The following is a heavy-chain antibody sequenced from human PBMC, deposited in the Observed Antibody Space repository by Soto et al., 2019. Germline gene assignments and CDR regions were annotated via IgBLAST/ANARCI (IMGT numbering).Heavy chain of an antibody. CDR3: AKASVATITLACDY. V-gene: IGHV3-9*01. J-gene: IGHJ4*02. D-gene: IGHD5-12*01. CDR1: GFTCDDYA. CDR2: ISWNSGSI. Sequence: EVQLVESGGGLVQPGRSLRLSCAASGFTCDDYAMHWVRQAPGKGLEWVSGISWNSGSIGYADSVKGRFTISRDNAKNSLYLQMNSLRAEATALYYCAKASVATITLACDYWGQGTLVTVSS.